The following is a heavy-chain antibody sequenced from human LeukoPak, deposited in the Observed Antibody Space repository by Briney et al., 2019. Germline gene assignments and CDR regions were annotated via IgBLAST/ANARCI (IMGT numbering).Heavy chain of an antibody. V-gene: IGHV3-7*01. J-gene: IGHJ4*02. CDR1: GFTFSDYY. CDR3: AREGRTDIYGAPVGY. Sequence: GGSLRHSCAASGFTFSDYYMNWVRQAPGKGLEWVANIKQDGSEKYYVDSVKGRFTISRDNAKNSLYLQMNSLRAEDTAVYYCAREGRTDIYGAPVGYWGQGTLVTVSS. CDR2: IKQDGSEK. D-gene: IGHD4/OR15-4a*01.